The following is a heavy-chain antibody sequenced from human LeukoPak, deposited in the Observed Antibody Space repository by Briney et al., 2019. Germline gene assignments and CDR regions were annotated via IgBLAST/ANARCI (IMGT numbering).Heavy chain of an antibody. CDR1: GYTFTSYG. D-gene: IGHD4-17*01. CDR2: IIPIFGTA. V-gene: IGHV1-69*13. Sequence: SVKVSCKASGYTFTSYGISWVRQAPGQGLEWMGGIIPIFGTANYAQKFQGRVTITADESTSTAYMELSSLRSEDTAVYYCARGLDYGDYESDYWGQGTLVTVSS. J-gene: IGHJ4*02. CDR3: ARGLDYGDYESDY.